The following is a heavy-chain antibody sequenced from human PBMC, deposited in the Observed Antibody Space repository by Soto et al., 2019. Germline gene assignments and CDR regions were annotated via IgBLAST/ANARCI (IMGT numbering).Heavy chain of an antibody. J-gene: IGHJ4*02. CDR3: ARGYSYGWSY. Sequence: SETLSLTCAVYGGSFSGYYWSWIRQPPGKGLEWIGEINHSGSTNYNPSLKSRVTISVDTSKNQFSLKLSSVTAADTAVYYCARGYSYGWSYWGQGTLVTVSS. D-gene: IGHD5-18*01. V-gene: IGHV4-34*01. CDR1: GGSFSGYY. CDR2: INHSGST.